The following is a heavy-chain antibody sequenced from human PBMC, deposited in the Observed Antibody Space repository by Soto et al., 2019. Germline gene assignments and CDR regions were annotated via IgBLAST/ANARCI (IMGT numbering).Heavy chain of an antibody. V-gene: IGHV1-2*04. Sequence: ASVKVSCKASGYTFTGYYMLWVRQAPGQGLEWMGWINPNSGGTNYAQKFQGWVTMTRDTSISTAYMELSRLRSDDTAVYYCARGGIVVVPAEGYYYMDVWGKGTTVTVSS. CDR2: INPNSGGT. D-gene: IGHD2-2*01. CDR1: GYTFTGYY. J-gene: IGHJ6*03. CDR3: ARGGIVVVPAEGYYYMDV.